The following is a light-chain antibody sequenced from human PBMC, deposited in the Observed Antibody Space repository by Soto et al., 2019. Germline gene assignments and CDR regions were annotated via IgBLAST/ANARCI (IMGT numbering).Light chain of an antibody. CDR2: DAS. V-gene: IGKV3-11*01. J-gene: IGKJ4*01. Sequence: ETVLTQSPATLSLSPGERATLSCRASQSVSRYLAWYQQKPGQAPRLLIYDASNRATGIPARFSGSGSGTDFTLTISNLEPEDSAVYYCQQRSNWPLTFGGGPNVEIK. CDR1: QSVSRY. CDR3: QQRSNWPLT.